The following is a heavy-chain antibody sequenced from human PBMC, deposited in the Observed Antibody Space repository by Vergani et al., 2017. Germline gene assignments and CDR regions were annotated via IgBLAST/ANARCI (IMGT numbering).Heavy chain of an antibody. J-gene: IGHJ4*02. CDR1: LFTFINYY. Sequence: SLKLSCATSLFTFINYYIHWIRQGPCNLLEFFAFIQFDVINQYYADSVKGRFTLSRDFSKNTLYLQMNSLRTDDTATYYCAKHFRGWGIDYWGQGTQVIVSS. CDR3: AKHFRGWGIDY. CDR2: IQFDVINQ. D-gene: IGHD3-16*01. V-gene: IGHV3-30*02.